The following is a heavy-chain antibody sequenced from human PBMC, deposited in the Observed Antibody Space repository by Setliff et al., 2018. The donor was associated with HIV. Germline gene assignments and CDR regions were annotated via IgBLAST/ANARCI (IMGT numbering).Heavy chain of an antibody. V-gene: IGHV1-18*01. CDR1: GYTFTSYG. CDR2: ISTHSVYSVNK. Sequence: ASVKVSCKAFGYTFTSYGINWVRQAPGQGLEWMGWISTHSVYSVNKNYAQKLQGRVTLTTDTSTSTAYMELRSLRSDDTAVYYCAREERYYDGKGALDYWGQGTLVTVSS. J-gene: IGHJ4*02. CDR3: AREERYYDGKGALDY. D-gene: IGHD3-22*01.